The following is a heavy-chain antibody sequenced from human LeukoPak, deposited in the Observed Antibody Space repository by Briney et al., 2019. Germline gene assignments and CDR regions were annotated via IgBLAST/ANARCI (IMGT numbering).Heavy chain of an antibody. D-gene: IGHD1-26*01. CDR3: ARKLRLGGNWFDP. Sequence: ASVKVSCKTSGGTFTSYAITWVRQAPGQGLEWMGKIIPISGTTNYAQKFQGRVTFTADESTSTAYMELSSLRSEDTALYYCARKLRLGGNWFDPWGQGTLVTFSS. V-gene: IGHV1-69*13. CDR1: GGTFTSYA. J-gene: IGHJ5*02. CDR2: IIPISGTT.